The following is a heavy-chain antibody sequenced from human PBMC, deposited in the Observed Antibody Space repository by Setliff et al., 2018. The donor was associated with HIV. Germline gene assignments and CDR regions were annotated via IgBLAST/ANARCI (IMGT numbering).Heavy chain of an antibody. D-gene: IGHD3-10*01. Sequence: SETLSLTCTVSGGSIRSSIYYWGWVRQPPGKGLEWIGSIYYSGSTYYNPSLQSRLIISVDKSKNQLSLKLSSVTAEDTAVYSCARAHAPGVRGVFFEYWGQGTLVTVS. CDR2: IYYSGST. CDR3: ARAHAPGVRGVFFEY. V-gene: IGHV4-39*07. CDR1: GGSIRSSIYY. J-gene: IGHJ4*02.